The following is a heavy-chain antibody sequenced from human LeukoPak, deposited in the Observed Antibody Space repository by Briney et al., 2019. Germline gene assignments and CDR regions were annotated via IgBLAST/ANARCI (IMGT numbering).Heavy chain of an antibody. Sequence: ASVKVSCKASGYTFTSYAMHWVRQAPGQRLEWMGWINAGNGNTKYSQKFQGRVTITRDTSASTAYMELSSLRSEDTAVYYCARVPGTVQVDTLYFDYWGQGTLVTVSS. CDR1: GYTFTSYA. CDR3: ARVPGTVQVDTLYFDY. CDR2: INAGNGNT. J-gene: IGHJ4*02. D-gene: IGHD2-8*02. V-gene: IGHV1-3*01.